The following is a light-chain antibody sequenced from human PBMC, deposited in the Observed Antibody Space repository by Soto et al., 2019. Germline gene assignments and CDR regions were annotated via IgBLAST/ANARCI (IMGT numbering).Light chain of an antibody. CDR2: KAP. CDR1: QSISSW. Sequence: DIQMTQSPSTLSASIGDRVTITCRASQSISSWLAWYQQKPGKAPKLLIYKAPSLESGVPSRCSGSGSGTEFTLTISSLQPDDFATYYCQQYNSYRRTFGQGTKVEIK. J-gene: IGKJ1*01. CDR3: QQYNSYRRT. V-gene: IGKV1-5*03.